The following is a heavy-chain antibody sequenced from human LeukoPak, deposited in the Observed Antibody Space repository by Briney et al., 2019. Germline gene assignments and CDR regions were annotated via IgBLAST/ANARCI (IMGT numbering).Heavy chain of an antibody. Sequence: SETLSLTCTVSGGSISSSSYCWGWIRQPPGKGLEWIGSIYYSGSTYYNPSLKSRVTISVDTSKNQFSLKLSSVTAADTAVYYCARRAYCGGDCSAYYFDYWGQGTPVTVSS. CDR3: ARRAYCGGDCSAYYFDY. V-gene: IGHV4-39*01. J-gene: IGHJ4*02. CDR1: GGSISSSSYC. CDR2: IYYSGST. D-gene: IGHD2-21*02.